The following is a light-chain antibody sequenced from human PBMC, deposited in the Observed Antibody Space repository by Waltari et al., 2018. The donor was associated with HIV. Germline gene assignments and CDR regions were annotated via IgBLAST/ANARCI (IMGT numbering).Light chain of an antibody. CDR2: DDD. V-gene: IGLV3-21*04. Sequence: SYMLTQSPSVSVAPGKTAAITCGGQDIGSKRVHWYQHKSGQAPVLIIYDDDDRPSGIPERFSGSNSANTATLTITRVEAGDEADYFCQVWDFRSDEVIFGGGTKMTVL. CDR1: DIGSKR. J-gene: IGLJ2*01. CDR3: QVWDFRSDEVI.